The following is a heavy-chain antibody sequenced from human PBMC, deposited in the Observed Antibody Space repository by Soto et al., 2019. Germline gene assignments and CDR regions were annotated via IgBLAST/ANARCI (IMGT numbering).Heavy chain of an antibody. CDR2: ISYDGSNK. CDR1: GCTFSSYG. Sequence: QVQLVESGGGVVQPGRSLRLSCAASGCTFSSYGMHWVRQAPGKGLEWVAVISYDGSNKYYADSVNGRFTISRDNSKNTLYLQINSLRAEDTAVYYCAKETGYGDLNWFDPWGQGTLVTVSS. J-gene: IGHJ5*02. CDR3: AKETGYGDLNWFDP. D-gene: IGHD4-17*01. V-gene: IGHV3-30*18.